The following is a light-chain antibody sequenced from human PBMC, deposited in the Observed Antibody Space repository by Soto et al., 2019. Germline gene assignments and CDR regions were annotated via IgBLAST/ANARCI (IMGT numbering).Light chain of an antibody. CDR1: SSNIGANYD. V-gene: IGLV1-40*01. CDR3: QSYDSSLRNVI. Sequence: QSVLTQPPSVSGAPGQGVTISCTGGSSNIGANYDVHWYQQLPGTAPKVLIYGNSNRPSGVPDRFSGSKSGTSASLAITGLQVEDEADYYCQSYDSSLRNVIFGGGTKVTAL. J-gene: IGLJ2*01. CDR2: GNS.